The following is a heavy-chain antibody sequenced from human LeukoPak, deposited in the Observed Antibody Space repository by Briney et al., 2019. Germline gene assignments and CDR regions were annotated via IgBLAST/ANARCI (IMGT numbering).Heavy chain of an antibody. CDR3: AKDRRGNWNYVGAFDI. Sequence: QPGGSLRLSCAASGFTFSNYAMNWVRQAPGKGLEWVSIISESGGSTYYADSVKGRFTISTDNSKNTLYLQMNSLRVEDTAVYYCAKDRRGNWNYVGAFDIWGQGTMVTVSS. CDR1: GFTFSNYA. D-gene: IGHD1-7*01. CDR2: ISESGGST. V-gene: IGHV3-23*01. J-gene: IGHJ3*02.